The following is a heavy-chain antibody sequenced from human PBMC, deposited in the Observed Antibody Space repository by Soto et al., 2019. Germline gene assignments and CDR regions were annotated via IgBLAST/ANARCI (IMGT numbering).Heavy chain of an antibody. CDR3: TTVEGRSCSGGSCYQTDYYYYYGMDV. V-gene: IGHV3-15*07. CDR2: IKSKTDGGTT. CDR1: GFTFSNAW. Sequence: PGGSLRLSCAASGFTFSNAWMNWVRQAPGKGLEWVGRIKSKTDGGTTDYAAPVKGRFTISRDDSKNTLYLQMNSLKTEDTAVYYCTTVEGRSCSGGSCYQTDYYYYYGMDVWGQGTTVTVSS. J-gene: IGHJ6*02. D-gene: IGHD2-15*01.